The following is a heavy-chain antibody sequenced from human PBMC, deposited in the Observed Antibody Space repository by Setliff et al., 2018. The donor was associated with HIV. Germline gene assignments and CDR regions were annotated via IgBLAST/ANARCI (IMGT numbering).Heavy chain of an antibody. V-gene: IGHV1-2*02. CDR3: MRGREIGSRSPLELSDY. CDR1: GYTFARYY. Sequence: ASVKVSCKTSGYTFARYYIHWVRQAPGQGLEWMAWIDPKSGETNYEQEFQGRVTLTRDTSISTAYLELTSLRSDDTAIFYCMRGREIGSRSPLELSDYWGQGTLVTVSS. D-gene: IGHD1-26*01. J-gene: IGHJ4*02. CDR2: IDPKSGET.